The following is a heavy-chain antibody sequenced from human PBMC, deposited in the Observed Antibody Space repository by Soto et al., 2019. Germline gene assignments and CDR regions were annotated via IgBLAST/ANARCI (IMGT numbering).Heavy chain of an antibody. CDR3: DGEQGAFTFIRGDVDS. CDR2: IRRKDYGGTT. D-gene: IGHD3-10*01. Sequence: EVQLVESGGGLVEPGRSLRLSCTASGFSVRDYSMCWFRQAPGKGLEWISFIRRKDYGGTTGYAASVKDRFTISRDDSNRIVYLQMHSLKTEDTAVYYCDGEQGAFTFIRGDVDSWGQGTLVTVSS. J-gene: IGHJ4*02. V-gene: IGHV3-49*03. CDR1: GFSVRDYS.